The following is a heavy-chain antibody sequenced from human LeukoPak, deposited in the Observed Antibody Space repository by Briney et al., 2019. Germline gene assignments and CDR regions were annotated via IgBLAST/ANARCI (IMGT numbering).Heavy chain of an antibody. J-gene: IGHJ3*02. CDR3: ATWTVMVRHDAFDI. D-gene: IGHD3-10*01. CDR2: IKQDGSEK. Sequence: PGGSLRLSCAASGFTFSSYWMGWVRQAPGKGLEWVANIKQDGSEKYYVDSVKGRFTISRDNAKNSLYLQMNSLRAEDTAVYYCATWTVMVRHDAFDIWGQGTMVTVSS. V-gene: IGHV3-7*01. CDR1: GFTFSSYW.